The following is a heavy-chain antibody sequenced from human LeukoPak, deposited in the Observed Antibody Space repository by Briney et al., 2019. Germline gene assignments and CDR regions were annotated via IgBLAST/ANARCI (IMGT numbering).Heavy chain of an antibody. Sequence: PGGSLRLSCAASGFTFSSYAMSWVRQAPGKGLEWVSAISGSGGSTYYADSVKGRFTISRDNAKNSVSLQMNSLRGEDTAVYYCAKSLTPDRDWFDSWGQGTLVTVSS. V-gene: IGHV3-23*01. CDR1: GFTFSSYA. CDR2: ISGSGGST. J-gene: IGHJ5*01. D-gene: IGHD4/OR15-4a*01. CDR3: AKSLTPDRDWFDS.